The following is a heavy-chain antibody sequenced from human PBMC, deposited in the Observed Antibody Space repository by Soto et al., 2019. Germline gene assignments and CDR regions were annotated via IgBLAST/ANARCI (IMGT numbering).Heavy chain of an antibody. CDR1: GFTFSSYG. CDR2: ISYDGSTK. CDR3: AKSPRYCSSTSCSVDY. Sequence: GGTLRLSCTASGFTFSSYGMHWVRQAPGKGLEWVAVISYDGSTKYYADSVNGRVTISRDNTKNTLYLQMNSLRAEDTAVDYCAKSPRYCSSTSCSVDYWGQGTLVTVSS. J-gene: IGHJ4*02. V-gene: IGHV3-30*18. D-gene: IGHD2-2*01.